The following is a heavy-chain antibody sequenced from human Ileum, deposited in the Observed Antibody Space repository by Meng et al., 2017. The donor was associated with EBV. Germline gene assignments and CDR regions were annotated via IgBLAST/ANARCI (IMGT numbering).Heavy chain of an antibody. Sequence: QLQRQGAGPGLVKPSEPLSRSCTGSGGSSSSSSYYWGWIRQPPGKGLEWIGSMYSSGTTNYNPSLTSRVTISLDTSKNQFSLKLSSVTAADTAVYYCARGSTPAAGAYWGQGTLVTVSS. V-gene: IGHV4-39*07. J-gene: IGHJ4*02. D-gene: IGHD6-13*01. CDR1: GGSSSSSSYY. CDR3: ARGSTPAAGAY. CDR2: MYSSGTT.